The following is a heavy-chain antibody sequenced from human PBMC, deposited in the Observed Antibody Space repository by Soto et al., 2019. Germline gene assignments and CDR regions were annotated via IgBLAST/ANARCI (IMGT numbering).Heavy chain of an antibody. D-gene: IGHD3-3*01. V-gene: IGHV4-61*01. CDR2: IYYSGST. Sequence: TSETLSLTCTVSGGSVSSSSHYWSWIRQPPGKGLEWIGYIYYSGSTNYNSSLKSRVTISVDTSKNQFSLNLTSVTAADTAVYYCAIALREWGVCPLDYWGQGMLVTVSS. CDR3: AIALREWGVCPLDY. J-gene: IGHJ4*02. CDR1: GGSVSSSSHY.